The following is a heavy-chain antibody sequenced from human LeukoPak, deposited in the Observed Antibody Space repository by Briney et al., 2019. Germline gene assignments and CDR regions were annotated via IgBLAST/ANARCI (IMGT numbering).Heavy chain of an antibody. V-gene: IGHV4-39*07. CDR2: IYYSGST. CDR3: ARDLGYYGSGSTSGY. CDR1: GGSISSSSYY. Sequence: SETLSLTCTVSGGSISSSSYYWGWIRQPPGKGLEWIGSIYYSGSTYYNPSLKSRVTISVDTSKNQFSLKLSSVTAADTAVYYCARDLGYYGSGSTSGYWGQGTLVTVSS. J-gene: IGHJ4*02. D-gene: IGHD3-10*01.